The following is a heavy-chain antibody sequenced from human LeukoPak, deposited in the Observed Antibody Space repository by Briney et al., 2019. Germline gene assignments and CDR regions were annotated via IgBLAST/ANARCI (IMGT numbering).Heavy chain of an antibody. V-gene: IGHV3-7*05. D-gene: IGHD6-13*01. CDR2: IKQDGSEK. J-gene: IGHJ4*02. Sequence: PGGSLRLSCEVSEFTFSNYWMSWARQAPGKGPEWVANIKQDGSEKYYVDSVKGRFTISRDNAKNSLFLQMDSLRADDTAVYYCASGGYYFGYWGQGTLVTVSS. CDR3: ASGGYYFGY. CDR1: EFTFSNYW.